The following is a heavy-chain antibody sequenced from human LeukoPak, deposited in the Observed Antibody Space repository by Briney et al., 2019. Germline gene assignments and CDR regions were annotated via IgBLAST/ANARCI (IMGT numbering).Heavy chain of an antibody. D-gene: IGHD2-2*01. J-gene: IGHJ6*02. CDR1: GGTFRSYG. Sequence: GASVKVSCKASGGTFRSYGLNWVRQAPGQGLEWMGGFIPILGTAKYAQKLQGRVTITADESTSTAYMDLSSLTYEDTALYYCARGLYCSSSTSCYDYGMDVWGQGTTVTVSS. V-gene: IGHV1-69*13. CDR3: ARGLYCSSSTSCYDYGMDV. CDR2: FIPILGTA.